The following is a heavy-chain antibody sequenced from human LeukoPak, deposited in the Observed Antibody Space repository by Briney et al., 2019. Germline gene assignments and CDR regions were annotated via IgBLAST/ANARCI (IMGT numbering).Heavy chain of an antibody. V-gene: IGHV3-48*01. J-gene: IGHJ3*02. Sequence: PGGSLRLSCAASGFTFSSYSMNWVRQAPGKGLEWVSYISSSSKTIYYTDSVKGRFTISRDNAKNSLYLQMNSLRAEDTAIYYCAKDKGRISIAAPKDAFDIWGQGTMVTVSS. CDR2: ISSSSKTI. CDR3: AKDKGRISIAAPKDAFDI. CDR1: GFTFSSYS. D-gene: IGHD6-6*01.